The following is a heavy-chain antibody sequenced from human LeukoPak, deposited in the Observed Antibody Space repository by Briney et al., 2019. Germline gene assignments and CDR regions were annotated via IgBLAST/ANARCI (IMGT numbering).Heavy chain of an antibody. CDR3: ANRGSGDYGDYFDY. D-gene: IGHD4-17*01. CDR2: IWYDGSNK. J-gene: IGHJ4*02. V-gene: IGHV3-33*08. Sequence: GGSLRLSCAASGFTFSNAGMSWVRQAPGKGLEWVAVIWYDGSNKYYADSVKGRFTISRDNSKNTLYLQMNSLRAEDTAVYYCANRGSGDYGDYFDYWGQGTLVTVSS. CDR1: GFTFSNAG.